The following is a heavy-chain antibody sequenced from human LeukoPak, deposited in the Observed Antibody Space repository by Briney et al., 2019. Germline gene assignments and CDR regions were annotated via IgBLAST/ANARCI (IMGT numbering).Heavy chain of an antibody. CDR1: GFTFNDYT. CDR2: IYSGGAI. Sequence: GGSLRLSCATSGFTFNDYTMNWVRQAPGKGLEWVSLIYSGGAIRYADSVKGRFTISRDSSKNTLFLQMNDLTVEDTARYYCARRPGNWGQGILVTVSS. V-gene: IGHV3-53*01. CDR3: ARRPGN. D-gene: IGHD1-14*01. J-gene: IGHJ4*02.